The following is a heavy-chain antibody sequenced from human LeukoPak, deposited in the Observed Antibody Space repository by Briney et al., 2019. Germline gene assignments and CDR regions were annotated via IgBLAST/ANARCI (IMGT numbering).Heavy chain of an antibody. CDR1: GDSTCDFS. CDR3: ARDRGLDP. Sequence: LETLSLTCSLSGDSTCDFSWSWIRQTPREGLEWIGYIYYRGSTEYNPSLVSRVTISIDTSQTQFSLKLRSVSAADTAVYYCARDRGLDPWGQGTLVTVSS. D-gene: IGHD3-10*01. CDR2: IYYRGST. V-gene: IGHV4-59*01. J-gene: IGHJ5*02.